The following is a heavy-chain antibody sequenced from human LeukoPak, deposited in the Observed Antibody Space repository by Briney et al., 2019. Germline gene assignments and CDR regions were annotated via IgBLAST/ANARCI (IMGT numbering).Heavy chain of an antibody. Sequence: SETLSLTCTVSGGSISSYYWSWIRQPPGKGLEWIGYIHYSGSTNYNPSLKSRVTISVDTSKNQFSLKLSSVTAADTAVYYCAKQRRDGYNYFDYWGQGTLVTVSS. CDR3: AKQRRDGYNYFDY. CDR2: IHYSGST. J-gene: IGHJ4*02. D-gene: IGHD5-24*01. CDR1: GGSISSYY. V-gene: IGHV4-59*08.